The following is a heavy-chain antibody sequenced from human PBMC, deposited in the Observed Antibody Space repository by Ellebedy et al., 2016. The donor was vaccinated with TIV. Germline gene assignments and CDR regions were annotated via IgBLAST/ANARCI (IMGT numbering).Heavy chain of an antibody. Sequence: PGGSLRLSCAASGFTFSDYWMSWVRQAPGKGLQWVANINRDGSAKHYLESLKGRFTISRDNAKNSLNLQLNSLRVEDGAVYYYGRLGTYVADRGLDSWGQGTLVTVSS. V-gene: IGHV3-7*03. D-gene: IGHD6-6*01. CDR1: GFTFSDYW. J-gene: IGHJ5*01. CDR3: GRLGTYVADRGLDS. CDR2: INRDGSAK.